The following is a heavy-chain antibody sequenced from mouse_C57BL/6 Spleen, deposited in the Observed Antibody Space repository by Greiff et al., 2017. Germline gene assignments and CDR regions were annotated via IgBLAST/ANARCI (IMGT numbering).Heavy chain of an antibody. J-gene: IGHJ1*03. V-gene: IGHV1-64*01. CDR1: GYTFTSYW. Sequence: QVQLQQPGAELVKPGASVKLSCKASGYTFTSYWLHWVKQRPGQGLEWIGMIHPNSGSTNYNEKFKSKATLTVDKSSSTAYMQLSSLTSEDSAVYDCASGYYGSSYGYFDVWGTGTTVTVSS. D-gene: IGHD1-1*01. CDR2: IHPNSGST. CDR3: ASGYYGSSYGYFDV.